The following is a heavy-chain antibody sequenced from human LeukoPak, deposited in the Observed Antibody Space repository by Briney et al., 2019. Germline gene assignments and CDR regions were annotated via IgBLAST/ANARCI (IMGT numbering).Heavy chain of an antibody. CDR3: VTSSLGYCSGGSCANWFDP. Sequence: SETLSLTCAVYGGSFSGYYWSWIRQPPGKGLEWIGEINHSGSTNYNPSLKSRVTISVDTSKNQFSLKLSSVTAADTAVYYCVTSSLGYCSGGSCANWFDPWGQGTLVTVSS. CDR1: GGSFSGYY. CDR2: INHSGST. D-gene: IGHD2-15*01. V-gene: IGHV4-34*01. J-gene: IGHJ5*02.